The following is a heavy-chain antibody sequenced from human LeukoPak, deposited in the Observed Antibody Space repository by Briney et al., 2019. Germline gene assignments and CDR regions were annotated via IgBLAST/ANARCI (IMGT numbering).Heavy chain of an antibody. J-gene: IGHJ4*02. Sequence: GGSLRLSCAASGFTFSSYSMNWVRQAPGKGLEWVSSISSSSSYIYYADSVKGRFTISRDNAKNSLYLQMNSLRAEDTAVYYCARTVPALQLKYYFDYWGQGTLVTVSS. CDR1: GFTFSSYS. D-gene: IGHD5-18*01. CDR3: ARTVPALQLKYYFDY. CDR2: ISSSSSYI. V-gene: IGHV3-21*01.